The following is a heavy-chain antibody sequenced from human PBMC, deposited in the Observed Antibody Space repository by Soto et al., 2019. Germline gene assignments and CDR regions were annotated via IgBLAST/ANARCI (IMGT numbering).Heavy chain of an antibody. V-gene: IGHV1-46*01. CDR3: ASFNDQSEPASILY. J-gene: IGHJ4*02. Sequence: ASVKVSCKASGYTFTSYYMHWVRQAPGQGPEWVGIINASGGSTRYAQNFQGRVTMTRDTSTSTVYMELSSLRSEDTAVYYCASFNDQSEPASILYWGQGTLVTVSS. D-gene: IGHD2-21*01. CDR2: INASGGST. CDR1: GYTFTSYY.